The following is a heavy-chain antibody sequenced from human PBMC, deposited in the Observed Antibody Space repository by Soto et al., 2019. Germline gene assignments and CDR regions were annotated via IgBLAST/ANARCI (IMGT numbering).Heavy chain of an antibody. D-gene: IGHD3-22*01. J-gene: IGHJ6*02. CDR2: IYYSGST. V-gene: IGHV4-31*03. CDR3: ARIGRYYDSIPLIGLGIPAPGYYYYGMDV. CDR1: GGSISSGGYY. Sequence: SETLSLTCTVSGGSISSGGYYWSWIRQHPGKGLEWIGYIYYSGSTYYNPSLKSRVTISVDTSKNQFSLKLSSVTAADTAVYYCARIGRYYDSIPLIGLGIPAPGYYYYGMDVWGQGTTVTVSS.